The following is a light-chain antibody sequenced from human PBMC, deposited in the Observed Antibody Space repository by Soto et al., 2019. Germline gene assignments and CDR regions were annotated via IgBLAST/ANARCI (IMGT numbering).Light chain of an antibody. Sequence: EIVMTQSPATLSVSPGERATLSCRASQRVTSNLAWYQQKPGQAPRLPIYGASTRATGIPVRFSGSGSGTEFTLTISSLQSEDFAVYYCQQYNYWPRTFGQGTKVDIK. CDR2: GAS. J-gene: IGKJ1*01. CDR3: QQYNYWPRT. CDR1: QRVTSN. V-gene: IGKV3-15*01.